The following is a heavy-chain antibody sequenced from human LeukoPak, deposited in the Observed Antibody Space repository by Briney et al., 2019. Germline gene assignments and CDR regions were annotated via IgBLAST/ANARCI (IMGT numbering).Heavy chain of an antibody. CDR1: GFTFSSYA. Sequence: GGSLRLSCAASGFTFSSYAMSWVRQAPGKGLEWVSVIYSGGSTYYADSVKGRFTISRDNSKNTLYLQMNSLRAEDTAVYYCAREVIAAAGSMGFDYWGQGTLVTVSS. CDR3: AREVIAAAGSMGFDY. V-gene: IGHV3-53*01. D-gene: IGHD6-13*01. CDR2: IYSGGST. J-gene: IGHJ4*02.